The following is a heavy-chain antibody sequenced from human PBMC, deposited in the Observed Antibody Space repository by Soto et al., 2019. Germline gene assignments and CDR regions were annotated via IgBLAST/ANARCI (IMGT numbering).Heavy chain of an antibody. CDR2: ISYDGSNK. CDR1: GFTFSSYG. D-gene: IGHD3-10*01. J-gene: IGHJ3*02. CDR3: ARDRGNPDSFNI. V-gene: IGHV3-30*03. Sequence: GGSLRLSCAASGFTFSSYGMHWVRQAPGKGLEWAAVISYDGSNKYYADSVKGRFTISRDNSKSTLFLQMNSLRVEDTAVYYCARDRGNPDSFNIWGQGTMVTVSS.